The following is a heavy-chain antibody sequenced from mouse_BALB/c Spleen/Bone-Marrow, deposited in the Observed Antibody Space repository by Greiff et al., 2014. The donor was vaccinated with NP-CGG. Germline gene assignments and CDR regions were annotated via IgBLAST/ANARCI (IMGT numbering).Heavy chain of an antibody. CDR2: IWADGST. Sequence: QVQLKESGPGLVAPSQSLSITCTVSGFSLTNYGVYWVRQPPGKGLEWLGVIWADGSTNYNSALMSRLSISKDNSKSQVFFKMNSLQTDDTAMYYCAWITTATGAMDYWGQGTSVTVSS. D-gene: IGHD1-2*01. J-gene: IGHJ4*01. CDR3: AWITTATGAMDY. CDR1: GFSLTNYG. V-gene: IGHV2-9*02.